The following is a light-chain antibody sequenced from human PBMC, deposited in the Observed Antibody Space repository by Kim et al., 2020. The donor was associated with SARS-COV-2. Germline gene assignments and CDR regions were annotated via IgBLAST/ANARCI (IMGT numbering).Light chain of an antibody. V-gene: IGLV2-14*03. J-gene: IGLJ3*02. Sequence: QSITISCNGNSSDVGGYNYVSWYQQHPGKAPKLMIYDVSNRPSGVSNRFSGSKSGNTASLTISGLQAEDEADYYCSSYTSSSTWVFGGGTQLTVL. CDR3: SSYTSSSTWV. CDR1: SSDVGGYNY. CDR2: DVS.